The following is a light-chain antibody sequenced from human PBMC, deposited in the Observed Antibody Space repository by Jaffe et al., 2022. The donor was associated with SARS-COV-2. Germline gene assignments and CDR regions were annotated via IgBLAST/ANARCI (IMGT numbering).Light chain of an antibody. V-gene: IGLV2-14*03. CDR1: SSDVGGYNY. CDR3: SSYTSNTSSYA. J-gene: IGLJ1*01. CDR2: DVN. Sequence: QSALTQPASVSGSPGQSITVSCTGTSSDVGGYNYVSWYQQHPGKAPKLLIYDVNDRPSGVPDRFSGSKSDNTASLTISGLQAEDEADYYCSSYTSNTSSYAFGTATKVTVL.